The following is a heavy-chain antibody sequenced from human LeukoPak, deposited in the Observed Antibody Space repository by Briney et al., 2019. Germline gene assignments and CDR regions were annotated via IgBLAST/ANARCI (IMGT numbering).Heavy chain of an antibody. D-gene: IGHD2-21*01. CDR1: GYTFTTYY. Sequence: ASVKVFCKASGYTFTTYYMHWVRQAPGQGLEWMGIINPSGSSTSYVQKFQGRVTMTRDASTSTVYMELSSLRSEDTAVYYCAREGDVGDPHFDYWGQGTLVTVSS. J-gene: IGHJ4*02. CDR2: INPSGSST. V-gene: IGHV1-46*01. CDR3: AREGDVGDPHFDY.